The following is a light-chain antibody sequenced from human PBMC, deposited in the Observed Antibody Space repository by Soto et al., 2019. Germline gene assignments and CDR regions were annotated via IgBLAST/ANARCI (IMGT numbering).Light chain of an antibody. Sequence: QSVLTQPPSVSAAPGQKVTISCSGSSSNIGNNYVSWYQQFPGTAPKLLIYDNNKRPSGIPDRFSGSKSGTSATLGITGLQTGDEADYYCGTWDSSLSVVVFGGGTKLTDL. J-gene: IGLJ2*01. CDR3: GTWDSSLSVVV. CDR2: DNN. V-gene: IGLV1-51*01. CDR1: SSNIGNNY.